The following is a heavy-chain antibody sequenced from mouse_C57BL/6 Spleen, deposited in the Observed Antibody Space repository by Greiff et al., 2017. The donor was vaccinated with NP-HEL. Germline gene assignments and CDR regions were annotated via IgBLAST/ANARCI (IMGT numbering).Heavy chain of an antibody. J-gene: IGHJ3*01. Sequence: QVQLQQPGAELVKPGASVKVSCKASGYTFTSYWMHWVKQRPGQGLEWIGRIHPSDSDTNYNQKFKGKATLTVDKSSSTASMQPSSLTSEVPAVEYCAIYGLRPFGYWGQGTLVTVSA. CDR2: IHPSDSDT. V-gene: IGHV1-74*01. CDR1: GYTFTSYW. D-gene: IGHD2-4*01. CDR3: AIYGLRPFGY.